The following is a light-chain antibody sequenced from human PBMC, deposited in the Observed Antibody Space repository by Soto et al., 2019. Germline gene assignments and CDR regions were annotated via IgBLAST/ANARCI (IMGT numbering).Light chain of an antibody. CDR1: QVISSW. CDR3: RQADNFPS. J-gene: IGKJ4*01. Sequence: QVTPSPDSICASEGDRVTISIRASQVISSWLVWYQQTPGKAPKLLIYAASSLQSGVPSRCSGSGSGTGFTLTISSLQPEDFATYYCRQADNFPSFGGGTKVDIK. CDR2: AAS. V-gene: IGKV1-12*01.